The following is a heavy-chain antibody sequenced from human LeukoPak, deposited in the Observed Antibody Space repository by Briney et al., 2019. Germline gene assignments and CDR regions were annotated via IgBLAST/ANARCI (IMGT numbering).Heavy chain of an antibody. CDR1: GYTFTSYY. CDR2: INPSGCST. Sequence: ASVKVSCQPSGYTFTSYYMHWVRQAPAQGREGMGIINPSGCSTSYAQNFQRRVTMTRDTSTSTVYMELSSLSSEDTAVYYCARDYYNYMDVWGKGTTVTVSS. J-gene: IGHJ6*03. V-gene: IGHV1-46*01. CDR3: ARDYYNYMDV.